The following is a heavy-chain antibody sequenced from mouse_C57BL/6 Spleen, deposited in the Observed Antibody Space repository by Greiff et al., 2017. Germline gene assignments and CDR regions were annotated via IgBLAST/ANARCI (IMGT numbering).Heavy chain of an antibody. J-gene: IGHJ4*01. D-gene: IGHD2-4*01. V-gene: IGHV3-6*01. Sequence: EVQLQESGPGLVKPSQSLSPTCSVTGYSITSGYYWNWIRQFPGNKLEWMGYISYDGSNNYNPSLKNRISITRDTSKNQFFLKLNSVTTEDTATYYCARDDYDSYYYAMDYWGQGTSVTVSS. CDR3: ARDDYDSYYYAMDY. CDR2: ISYDGSN. CDR1: GYSITSGYY.